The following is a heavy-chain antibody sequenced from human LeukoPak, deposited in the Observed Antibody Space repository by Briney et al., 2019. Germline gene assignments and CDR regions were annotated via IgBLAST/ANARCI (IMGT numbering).Heavy chain of an antibody. CDR1: GGSISSGSYY. CDR3: ARDPHQLPENIAAAGGST. Sequence: SETLSLTCTVSGGSISSGSYYWSWIRQPAGKRLEWIGRIYISGSTTYNPSLKSRVTISVDPSKNQFSLKLTSVTAADTAVYYCARDPHQLPENIAAAGGSTWGQGTLVTVSS. V-gene: IGHV4-61*02. CDR2: IYISGST. D-gene: IGHD6-13*01. J-gene: IGHJ5*02.